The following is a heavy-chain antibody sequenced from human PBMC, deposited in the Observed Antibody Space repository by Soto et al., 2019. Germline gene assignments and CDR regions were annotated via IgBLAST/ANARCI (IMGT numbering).Heavy chain of an antibody. D-gene: IGHD6-19*01. CDR1: GYTFTSYG. V-gene: IGHV1-18*01. Sequence: GASVKVSCKASGYTFTSYGISWVRQAPGQGLEWMGWVNAYNGNTNYAQKFQGRVTMTTDTSTSTAYMELRSLRSDDTAVYYCAREAVLGKKGFNYGGQETLVPVSS. J-gene: IGHJ4*02. CDR2: VNAYNGNT. CDR3: AREAVLGKKGFNY.